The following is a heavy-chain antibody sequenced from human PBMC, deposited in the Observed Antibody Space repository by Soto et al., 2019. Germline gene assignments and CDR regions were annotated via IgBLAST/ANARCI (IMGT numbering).Heavy chain of an antibody. Sequence: GGPLRLSCAGSGFIFSNYAMTWVRQAPGKGLEWVSSISNSGSVTHYADSVKGRFTLSRDNSKNTLYLQMNSLRAEDTAIFYCAKDRSPFPYFFDHGCQGALVTVSS. J-gene: IGHJ4*02. D-gene: IGHD3-10*01. CDR3: AKDRSPFPYFFDH. V-gene: IGHV3-23*01. CDR1: GFIFSNYA. CDR2: ISNSGSVT.